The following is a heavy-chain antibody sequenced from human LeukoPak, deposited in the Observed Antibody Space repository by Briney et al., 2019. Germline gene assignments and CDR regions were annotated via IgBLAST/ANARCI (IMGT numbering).Heavy chain of an antibody. CDR1: GFTFSSYS. CDR2: ISSSSSYI. Sequence: PGGSLRLSCAASGFTFSSYSMNWVRQAPGKGLEWVSSISSSSSYIYYADSVKGRFTISRDNAKNSLYLQMNSLRAEDTAVYYCAREYYDFWSGYYPPYYFDYWGQGPWSPSPQ. D-gene: IGHD3-3*01. CDR3: AREYYDFWSGYYPPYYFDY. J-gene: IGHJ4*02. V-gene: IGHV3-21*01.